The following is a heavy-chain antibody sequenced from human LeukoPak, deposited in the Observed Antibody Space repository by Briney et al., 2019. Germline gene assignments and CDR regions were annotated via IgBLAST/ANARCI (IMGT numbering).Heavy chain of an antibody. Sequence: PGGSLRLSCAASGLTFRNYAMTWVRQAPGKGLEGVSTISGDGTDKYFADSVKGRFTISRDNSKSTVSLQMNSLRVEDMAVYYCAKGGHYSFFDYWGQGTLVTVSS. CDR1: GLTFRNYA. CDR2: ISGDGTDK. V-gene: IGHV3-23*01. D-gene: IGHD2-15*01. J-gene: IGHJ4*02. CDR3: AKGGHYSFFDY.